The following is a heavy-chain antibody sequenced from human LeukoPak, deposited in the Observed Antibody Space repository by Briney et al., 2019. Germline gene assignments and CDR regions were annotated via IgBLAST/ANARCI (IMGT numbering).Heavy chain of an antibody. D-gene: IGHD1-26*01. CDR1: GGSISSSGYY. Sequence: SETLSLTCTVSGGSISSSGYYWGWIRQPPGRGLEWIASIYYSGSTYYNPSRKSRVTISVDTSKNQLSLKLSSLTAADTAVYYCARHEYSGSYYGLSWFDPWGQGTLVTVSS. CDR2: IYYSGST. J-gene: IGHJ5*02. CDR3: ARHEYSGSYYGLSWFDP. V-gene: IGHV4-39*01.